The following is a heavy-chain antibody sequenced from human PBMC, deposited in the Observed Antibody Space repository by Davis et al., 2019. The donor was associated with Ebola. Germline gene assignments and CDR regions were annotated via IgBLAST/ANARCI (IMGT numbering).Heavy chain of an antibody. CDR3: ARGGSSSWYSLYYFDY. D-gene: IGHD6-13*01. J-gene: IGHJ4*02. CDR2: ISAYNGNT. V-gene: IGHV1-18*01. Sequence: ASVKVSCKASGYTFTSYGISWVRQAPGQGLEWMGWISAYNGNTNYAQKLQGRVTMTTDTSTSTAYMELSSLRSEDTPVYYCARGGSSSWYSLYYFDYWGQGTLVTVSS. CDR1: GYTFTSYG.